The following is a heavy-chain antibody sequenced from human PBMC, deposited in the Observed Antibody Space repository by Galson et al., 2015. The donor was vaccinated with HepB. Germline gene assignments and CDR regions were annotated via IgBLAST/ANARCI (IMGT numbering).Heavy chain of an antibody. D-gene: IGHD3-3*01. CDR1: GFNFSSNA. CDR3: AKIVGDVWSGYYVGY. V-gene: IGHV3-23*01. CDR2: ISATGTNV. Sequence: SLRLSCAASGFNFSSNAMTWVRQAPGKGLEWVSGISATGTNVYYADSVKGRFTISRDNSKNTVSLQMSSLRAEDTAIYYCAKIVGDVWSGYYVGYWGQGTLVTVSS. J-gene: IGHJ4*02.